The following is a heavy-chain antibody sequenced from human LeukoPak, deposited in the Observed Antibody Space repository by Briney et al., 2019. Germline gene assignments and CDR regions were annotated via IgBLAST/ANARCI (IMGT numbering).Heavy chain of an antibody. CDR3: ARDPVGATFYLGPHYYYGMDV. V-gene: IGHV4-30-4*01. D-gene: IGHD1-26*01. J-gene: IGHJ6*02. CDR1: GGSISSGDYY. Sequence: SQTLSLTCTVSGGSISSGDYYWSWIRQPPGKGLEWIGYIYYSGSTYYNPSLKSRVTISVDTSKNQFSLKLSSVTAADTAVYYCARDPVGATFYLGPHYYYGMDVWGQGTTVTVSS. CDR2: IYYSGST.